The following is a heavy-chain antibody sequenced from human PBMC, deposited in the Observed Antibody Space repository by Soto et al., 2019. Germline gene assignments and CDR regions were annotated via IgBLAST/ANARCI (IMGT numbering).Heavy chain of an antibody. D-gene: IGHD2-2*03. Sequence: SGPTLVNPTQTLTLTCTLSGFSLSTSGVGVGWIRQPPGKALEWLALIYWNDDKRYSPSLKSRLTITKDTSKNQVVLTMTNMDPVDTATYYCAHRPGYCSSSSCYSFDPWGQGTLVAVSS. V-gene: IGHV2-5*01. CDR3: AHRPGYCSSSSCYSFDP. CDR1: GFSLSTSGVG. CDR2: IYWNDDK. J-gene: IGHJ5*02.